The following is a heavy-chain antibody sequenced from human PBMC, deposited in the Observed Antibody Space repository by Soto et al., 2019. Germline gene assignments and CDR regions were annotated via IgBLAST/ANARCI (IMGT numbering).Heavy chain of an antibody. CDR2: ISSSSSTI. Sequence: EVQLVESGGGLVQPGGSLRLSCAASGFTFSSYSMNWVRQAPGKGLEWVSCISSSSSTIYYADSVKGRFTISRDNAKNSLYLQMNSLRDEDTAVYYCARDPSNPYDILTGYYRRLYYFDYWGQGTLVTVSS. D-gene: IGHD3-9*01. CDR3: ARDPSNPYDILTGYYRRLYYFDY. J-gene: IGHJ4*02. CDR1: GFTFSSYS. V-gene: IGHV3-48*02.